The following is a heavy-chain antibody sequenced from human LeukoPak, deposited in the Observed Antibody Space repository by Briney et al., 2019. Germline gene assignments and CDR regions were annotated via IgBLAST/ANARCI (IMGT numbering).Heavy chain of an antibody. V-gene: IGHV3-53*01. CDR2: LYSNGNT. Sequence: GGSLRLSCAASGFTVSSKYMSWVRQAPGKGLEWVSTLYSNGNTYYADSVKGRFTISRDNSKNTLSLQMNSLRAEDTAVYYCARGTYWSPLDFDYWGQGTLATVSS. CDR3: ARGTYWSPLDFDY. D-gene: IGHD1-1*01. J-gene: IGHJ4*02. CDR1: GFTVSSKY.